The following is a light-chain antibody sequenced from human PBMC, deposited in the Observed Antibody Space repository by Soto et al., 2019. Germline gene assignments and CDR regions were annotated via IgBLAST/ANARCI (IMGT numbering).Light chain of an antibody. CDR1: SGSVSTTYY. CDR2: STN. V-gene: IGLV8-61*01. CDR3: VLYMGDGIWM. J-gene: IGLJ2*01. Sequence: QAVVTQEPTFSVSPGGTVTLTCGLSSGSVSTTYYPHWYQQTPGQAPRTLIYSTNTRSSGVPDRCSGSILGNKAALSSTGAQADDESDYYCVLYMGDGIWMVGGGTKLTGL.